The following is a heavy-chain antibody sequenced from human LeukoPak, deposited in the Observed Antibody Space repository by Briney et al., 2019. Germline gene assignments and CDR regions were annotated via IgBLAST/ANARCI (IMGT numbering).Heavy chain of an antibody. V-gene: IGHV3-74*01. CDR2: INSDGSSR. CDR1: GFTFSNYW. D-gene: IGHD6-13*01. Sequence: GGSLRLSCAASGFTFSNYWMHWVRQAPGRGLVWVSRINSDGSSRNYADSVKGRFTISRDNAKNTLHLQMNSLRAEDTAVYYCASASSHRIAAGGDYWGQGTLVTVSS. CDR3: ASASSHRIAAGGDY. J-gene: IGHJ4*02.